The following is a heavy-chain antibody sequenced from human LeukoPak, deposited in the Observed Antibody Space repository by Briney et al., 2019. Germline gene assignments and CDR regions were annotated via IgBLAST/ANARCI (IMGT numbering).Heavy chain of an antibody. D-gene: IGHD3-16*01. V-gene: IGHV1-69*13. Sequence: SVKLSCKASGYTFTSYYMHWVRQAPGQGLEWMGGIIPIFGTANYAQKFQGRVTITADESTSTAYMELSSLRSEDTAVYYCARGGGLDVWGQGATVTVSS. CDR2: IIPIFGTA. CDR3: ARGGGLDV. CDR1: GYTFTSYY. J-gene: IGHJ6*02.